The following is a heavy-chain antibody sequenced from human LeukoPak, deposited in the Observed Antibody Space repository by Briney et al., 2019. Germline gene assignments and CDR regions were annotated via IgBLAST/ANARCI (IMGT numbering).Heavy chain of an antibody. D-gene: IGHD2-15*01. V-gene: IGHV5-51*01. CDR1: GYSFTSYW. CDR2: IYPGDSDT. CDR3: ARQESVVAYDAFDI. J-gene: IGHJ3*02. Sequence: GESLKISCKGSGYSFTSYWIGWMRQKPGKGLEWMGIIYPGDSDTRYSPSFQGQVTISADKSISTAYLQWSSLKASDTAMYYCARQESVVAYDAFDIWGQGTMFTVSS.